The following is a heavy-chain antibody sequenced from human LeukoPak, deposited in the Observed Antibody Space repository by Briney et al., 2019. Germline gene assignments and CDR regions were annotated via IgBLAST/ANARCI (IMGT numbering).Heavy chain of an antibody. D-gene: IGHD6-19*01. J-gene: IGHJ4*02. V-gene: IGHV3-53*01. CDR3: ARGTYNSGWYGIDY. Sequence: PGGSLRLSCAASGFTVSSNYMSWVRQAPGKGLEWVSVIYSGGTTYYADSVKGRFTISRDNSKNTVCLQMNNLRAEDTAVYYCARGTYNSGWYGIDYWGQGTLVTVSS. CDR2: IYSGGTT. CDR1: GFTVSSNY.